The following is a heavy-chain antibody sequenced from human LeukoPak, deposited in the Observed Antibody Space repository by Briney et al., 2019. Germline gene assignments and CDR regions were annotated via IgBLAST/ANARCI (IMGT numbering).Heavy chain of an antibody. V-gene: IGHV1-2*02. D-gene: IGHD5-18*01. CDR1: GYTFTGYY. Sequence: ASVKVSCKASGYTFTGYYMHWVRQAPGLGLEWMGWINPNSGGTNYAQKFQGRVTMTRDTSISTAYMELSRLRSDDTAVYYCARESSGYSYGYDYWGQGTLVTVSS. CDR3: ARESSGYSYGYDY. J-gene: IGHJ4*02. CDR2: INPNSGGT.